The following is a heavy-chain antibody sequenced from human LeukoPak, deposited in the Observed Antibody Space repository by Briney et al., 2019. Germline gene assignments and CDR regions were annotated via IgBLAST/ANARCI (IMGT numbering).Heavy chain of an antibody. D-gene: IGHD3-10*01. Sequence: PGGSLRLSCAASGFTFSGSAMHWVRQASGKGLEWVGRIRSKANSYATAYAASVKGRFTISRDDSKNTAYLRMNSLKTEDTAVYYCTRHLDYYGSGSYEYYDNWGQGTLVTVSS. CDR1: GFTFSGSA. CDR2: IRSKANSYAT. V-gene: IGHV3-73*01. CDR3: TRHLDYYGSGSYEYYDN. J-gene: IGHJ4*02.